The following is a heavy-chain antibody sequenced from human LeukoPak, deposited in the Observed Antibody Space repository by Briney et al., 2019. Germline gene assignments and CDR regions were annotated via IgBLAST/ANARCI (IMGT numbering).Heavy chain of an antibody. Sequence: GGSLRLSCAASGFIFSNAWMSWVRQAPGKGLEWVGHSKSKFDGGTTDSAAPVKGRFTISRDESKNTLYLQMNSLKTEDTGVYYCTTHRGYSGNYIFDYWGQGTLVTVSS. D-gene: IGHD1-26*01. V-gene: IGHV3-15*01. CDR1: GFIFSNAW. J-gene: IGHJ4*02. CDR3: TTHRGYSGNYIFDY. CDR2: SKSKFDGGTT.